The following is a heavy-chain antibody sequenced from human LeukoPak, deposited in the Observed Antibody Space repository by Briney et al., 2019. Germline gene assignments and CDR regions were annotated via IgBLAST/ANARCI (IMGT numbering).Heavy chain of an antibody. D-gene: IGHD1-26*01. CDR1: GYSISSGYY. V-gene: IGHV4-38-2*01. J-gene: IGHJ3*02. CDR2: IYHSGST. CDR3: ARGGGSYYKNAFDI. Sequence: PSETLSLTCAVSGYSISSGYYWGWIRQPPGKGLEWIGSIYHSGSTYYNPSLKSRVTISVDTSKNQFSLKLSSVTAAVTAVYYFARGGGSYYKNAFDIWGQGTMVTVSS.